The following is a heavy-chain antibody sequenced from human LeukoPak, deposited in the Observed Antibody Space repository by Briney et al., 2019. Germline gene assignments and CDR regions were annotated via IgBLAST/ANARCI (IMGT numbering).Heavy chain of an antibody. CDR1: GCTFSSYE. CDR2: ISSSGSTI. Sequence: QPGGSLRLSCAASGCTFSSYEMNWVRQAPGKGLEWVSYISSSGSTIYYADSVKGRFTISRDNSKNTLYLQMNSLRAEDTAVYYCARDQTMVRGVIIKTGFDYWGQGTLVTVSS. J-gene: IGHJ4*02. V-gene: IGHV3-48*03. CDR3: ARDQTMVRGVIIKTGFDY. D-gene: IGHD3-10*01.